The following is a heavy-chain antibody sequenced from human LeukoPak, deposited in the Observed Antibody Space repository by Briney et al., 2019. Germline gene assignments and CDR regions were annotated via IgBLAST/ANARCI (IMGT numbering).Heavy chain of an antibody. V-gene: IGHV4-4*07. J-gene: IGHJ4*02. D-gene: IGHD3-22*01. CDR1: GGSISSYY. CDR3: ASDYYDSSGYFGY. CDR2: IYTSGST. Sequence: SETLSLTCTVSGGSISSYYWSWIRQPAGKRLEWIGRIYTSGSTNYNPSLKSRVTISVDTSKNQFSLKLSSVTAADTAVYYCASDYYDSSGYFGYWGQGTLVTVSS.